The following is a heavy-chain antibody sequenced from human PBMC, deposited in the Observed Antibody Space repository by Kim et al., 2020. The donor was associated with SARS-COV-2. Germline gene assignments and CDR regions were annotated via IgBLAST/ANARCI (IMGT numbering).Heavy chain of an antibody. V-gene: IGHV3-23*01. Sequence: GGSLRLSCAASGFTFSTYAMSWVRQAPGKGLEWVSTISGGGGSTYYTDSVRGRFTISRDNSKNTLYLQVNSLRAEDTAAYYCVRAGCSGGNGYRPPDYWGQGTLVTVSS. CDR2: ISGGGGST. J-gene: IGHJ4*02. CDR1: GFTFSTYA. D-gene: IGHD2-15*01. CDR3: VRAGCSGGNGYRPPDY.